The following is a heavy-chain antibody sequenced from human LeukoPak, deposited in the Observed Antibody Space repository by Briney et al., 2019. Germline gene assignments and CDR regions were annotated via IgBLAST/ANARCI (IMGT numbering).Heavy chain of an antibody. D-gene: IGHD1-26*01. V-gene: IGHV4-59*08. Sequence: SETLSLTCTVAGGSISSYYWSWIRQPPGEGLEWIAYIYYSGSTDYNPSLKSRVTMSVDTSKNQFSLKLTSVSPADTAVYYCARSGSYYGGYFDYWGQGTLVTVSS. CDR1: GGSISSYY. CDR2: IYYSGST. J-gene: IGHJ4*02. CDR3: ARSGSYYGGYFDY.